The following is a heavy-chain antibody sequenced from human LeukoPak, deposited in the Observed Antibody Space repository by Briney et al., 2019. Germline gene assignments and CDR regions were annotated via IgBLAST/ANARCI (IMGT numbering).Heavy chain of an antibody. CDR3: ARLAAGEGYFDY. CDR1: GGTFSSYA. D-gene: IGHD6-13*01. CDR2: IIPILGIA. Sequence: VASVKVSCKASGGTFSSYAIGWVRQAPGQGLEWMGRIIPILGIANYAQKFQGRVTITADKSTSTAYMELSSLRSEDTAVYYCARLAAGEGYFDYWGQGTLVTVSS. V-gene: IGHV1-69*04. J-gene: IGHJ4*02.